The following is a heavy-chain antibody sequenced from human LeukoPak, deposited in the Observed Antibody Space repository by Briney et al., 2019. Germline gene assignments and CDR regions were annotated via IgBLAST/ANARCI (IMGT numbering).Heavy chain of an antibody. CDR1: GYTFTSYD. CDR2: MNPNSGNT. V-gene: IGHV1-8*03. D-gene: IGHD2-21*01. CDR3: ALGCGGDCYGHGAFDI. Sequence: ASVKVSCKDSGYTFTSYDINWVRQATGQGLEWMGWMNPNSGNTGYAQKFQGRVTITRNTSISTAYMELSSLRSEDTAVYYCALGCGGDCYGHGAFDIWGQGTMVTVSS. J-gene: IGHJ3*02.